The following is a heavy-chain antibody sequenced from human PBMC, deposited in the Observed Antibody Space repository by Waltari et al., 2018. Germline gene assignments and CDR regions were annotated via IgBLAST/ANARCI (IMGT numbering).Heavy chain of an antibody. CDR3: ARLAVLVVAAHNDAFDI. V-gene: IGHV1-2*06. CDR1: GYTFPGYY. Sequence: QVQLVQSGAEVKKPGASVKVSCKASGYTFPGYYMHWVRQAPGQGLEWMGRINPNSGGTNYAQKFQGRVTMTRDTSISTAYMELSRLRSDDTAVYYCARLAVLVVAAHNDAFDIWGQGTMVTVSS. CDR2: INPNSGGT. D-gene: IGHD2-15*01. J-gene: IGHJ3*02.